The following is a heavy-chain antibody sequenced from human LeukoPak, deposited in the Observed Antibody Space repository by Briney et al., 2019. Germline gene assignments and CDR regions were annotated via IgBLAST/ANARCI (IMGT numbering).Heavy chain of an antibody. J-gene: IGHJ5*02. CDR1: GFTFSDYY. D-gene: IGHD4-17*01. Sequence: GGSLRLSCAASGFTFSDYYMSWIRQAPGKGLEWVSYISSGGSTIYYADSVKGRFTISRDNAKNSLYLQMNSLRAEDTAVYYCARDGRIGYGDMPLHWFDPWGQGTLVTVSS. CDR2: ISSGGSTI. V-gene: IGHV3-11*01. CDR3: ARDGRIGYGDMPLHWFDP.